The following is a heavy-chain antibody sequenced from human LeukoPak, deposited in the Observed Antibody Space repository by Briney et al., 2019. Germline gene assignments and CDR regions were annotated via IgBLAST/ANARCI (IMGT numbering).Heavy chain of an antibody. Sequence: GASVKVSCKASGYTFTGYYTHWVRQAPGQRLEWMGWVNPNSGGTNYAQKFQGRVTMTRDTSISTAYMELSRLTSDDTAVYYCARDSHIAEVAYYFDYWGQGTLVSVSS. CDR2: VNPNSGGT. CDR1: GYTFTGYY. CDR3: ARDSHIAEVAYYFDY. J-gene: IGHJ4*02. D-gene: IGHD2-21*01. V-gene: IGHV1-2*02.